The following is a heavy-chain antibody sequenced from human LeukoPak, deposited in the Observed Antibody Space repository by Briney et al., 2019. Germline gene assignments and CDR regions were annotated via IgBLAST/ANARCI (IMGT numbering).Heavy chain of an antibody. Sequence: SETLSLTCTVSGGSISSYYWSWIRQPPGKGLEWIGYIYYSGSTNYNPSLKSRVTISVDTSKNQSSLKLSSVTAADTAVYYCARESITFGGVIVIYYFDYWGQGTLVTVSS. CDR1: GGSISSYY. CDR3: ARESITFGGVIVIYYFDY. J-gene: IGHJ4*02. CDR2: IYYSGST. D-gene: IGHD3-16*02. V-gene: IGHV4-59*12.